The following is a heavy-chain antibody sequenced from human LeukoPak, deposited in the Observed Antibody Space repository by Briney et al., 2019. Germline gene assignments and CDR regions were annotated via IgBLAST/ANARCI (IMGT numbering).Heavy chain of an antibody. J-gene: IGHJ5*02. CDR2: ISTYTGVT. V-gene: IGHV1-18*04. D-gene: IGHD4-11*01. CDR1: GFSFTSFG. Sequence: ASVNVSCKASGFSFTSFGVTWVRQAPGQGLEWMGWISTYTGVTHYAEKFEDRVTMSIDTSTTTAYMELRSLRYDDTAVYYCARDSDYSGNGNGDWFDPWGQGTVVTVTS. CDR3: ARDSDYSGNGNGDWFDP.